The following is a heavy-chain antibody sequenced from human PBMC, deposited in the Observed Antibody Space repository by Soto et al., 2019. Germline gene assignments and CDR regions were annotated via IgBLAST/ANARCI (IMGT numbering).Heavy chain of an antibody. D-gene: IGHD2-2*01. Sequence: ASLKVSLKGSGSTITGYYMHWVRQDPGQGLEWMGWINPNSGGTNYAQKFQGRVTMTRDTSISTAYMELSRLRSDDTAVYYCARDLGYCSSTSCPNDYWGQGPPVTVSS. V-gene: IGHV1-2*02. CDR1: GSTITGYY. CDR2: INPNSGGT. CDR3: ARDLGYCSSTSCPNDY. J-gene: IGHJ4*02.